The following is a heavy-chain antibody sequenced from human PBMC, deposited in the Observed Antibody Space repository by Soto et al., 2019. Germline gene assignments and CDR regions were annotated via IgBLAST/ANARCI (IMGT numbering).Heavy chain of an antibody. CDR2: ISYDGSNK. Sequence: GGSLRLSCAASGFTFSSYAMHWVRQAPGKGLEWVAVISYDGSNKYYADSVKGRFTISRDNSKNTLYLQMNSLRAEDTAVYYCARDSSGLDYWGQGTLVTVSS. V-gene: IGHV3-30-3*01. CDR3: ARDSSGLDY. J-gene: IGHJ4*02. CDR1: GFTFSSYA. D-gene: IGHD3-22*01.